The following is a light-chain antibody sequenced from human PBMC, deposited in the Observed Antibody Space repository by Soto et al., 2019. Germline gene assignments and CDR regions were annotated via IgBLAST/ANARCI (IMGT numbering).Light chain of an antibody. CDR2: KAS. CDR1: QTINNW. J-gene: IGKJ1*01. V-gene: IGKV1-5*03. CDR3: QQYNNYLRT. Sequence: DIQMTQSRSTRSSSVGDRVTLTCRASQTINNWLAWYQQKPGKAPKLLIYKASSLESGVPSRFSGSGSGTEFTLTISSLQPDDFATYYCQQYNNYLRTFGQGTKVDIK.